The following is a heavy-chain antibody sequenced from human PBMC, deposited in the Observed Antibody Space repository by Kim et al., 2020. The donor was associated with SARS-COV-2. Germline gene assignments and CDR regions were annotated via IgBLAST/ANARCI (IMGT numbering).Heavy chain of an antibody. CDR3: ARLTDFGYNYQASAFDI. CDR1: GYSFTSYW. Sequence: GESLKISCKGSGYSFTSYWIGWVRQMPGKGLEWMGIIYPGDSDTRYSPSFQGQVTISADKSISTAYLQWSSLKASDTAMYYCARLTDFGYNYQASAFDIWGQGTMVTVSS. CDR2: IYPGDSDT. J-gene: IGHJ3*02. D-gene: IGHD5-12*01. V-gene: IGHV5-51*01.